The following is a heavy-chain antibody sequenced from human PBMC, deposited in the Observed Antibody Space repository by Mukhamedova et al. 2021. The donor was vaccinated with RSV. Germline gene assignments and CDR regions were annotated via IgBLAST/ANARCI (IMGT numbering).Heavy chain of an antibody. V-gene: IGHV5-51*01. J-gene: IGHJ4*02. CDR3: AMTNVDTAMVSSDY. D-gene: IGHD5-18*01. Sequence: DTRYSPSFQGQVTISADKSISTAYLQWSSLKASDTAMYYCAMTNVDTAMVSSDYWGQGTLVTVSS. CDR2: DT.